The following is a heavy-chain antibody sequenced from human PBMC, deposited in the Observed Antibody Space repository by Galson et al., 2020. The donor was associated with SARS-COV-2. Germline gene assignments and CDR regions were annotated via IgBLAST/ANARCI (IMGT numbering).Heavy chain of an antibody. CDR3: AEDLGTGSGTNYHYYYMDV. Sequence: GESLKISCAASGFTFSYFGMSWVRQAPGKGLEWVSTIGVRGGGTYYADSVEGRFTISRDDSKNTLYLQMTSLKAEDTAIYYCAEDLGTGSGTNYHYYYMDVWGKGTTVTVSS. D-gene: IGHD1-1*01. V-gene: IGHV3-23*01. J-gene: IGHJ6*03. CDR1: GFTFSYFG. CDR2: IGVRGGGT.